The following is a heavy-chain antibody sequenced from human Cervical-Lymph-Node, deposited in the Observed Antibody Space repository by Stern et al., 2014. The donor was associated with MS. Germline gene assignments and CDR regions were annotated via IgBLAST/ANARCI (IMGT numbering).Heavy chain of an antibody. J-gene: IGHJ4*02. Sequence: QVTLKESGPTLVKPTQTLTLTCTFSGFSLSTSAVGVGWIRQPPGKALEWLALIYWDDDERYSPSLKSRLTITKDTSKNQVVLTMTNMDPVDTATYYCAHSLVHAVYGYFDYWGQGTLVTVSS. CDR1: GFSLSTSAVG. V-gene: IGHV2-5*02. D-gene: IGHD5/OR15-5a*01. CDR3: AHSLVHAVYGYFDY. CDR2: IYWDDDE.